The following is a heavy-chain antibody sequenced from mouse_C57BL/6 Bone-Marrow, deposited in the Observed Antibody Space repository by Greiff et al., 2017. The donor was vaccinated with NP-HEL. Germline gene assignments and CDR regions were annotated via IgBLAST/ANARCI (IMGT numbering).Heavy chain of an antibody. D-gene: IGHD2-4*01. CDR1: GFTFTDYY. CDR3: ARSIYYDYADDPFYGMDY. Sequence: EVKVVESGGGLVQPGGSLSLSCAASGFTFTDYYMSWVRQPPGKALEWVGFIRNKANGYTIEYSESVKGRFTISRDNSQSILYLQMNALRAEDSATYYCARSIYYDYADDPFYGMDYWGQGTSVTVSS. V-gene: IGHV7-3*01. J-gene: IGHJ4*01. CDR2: IRNKANGYTI.